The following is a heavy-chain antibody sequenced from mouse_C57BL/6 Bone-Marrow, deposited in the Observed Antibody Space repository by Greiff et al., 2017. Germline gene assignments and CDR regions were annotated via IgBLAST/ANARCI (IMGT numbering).Heavy chain of an antibody. J-gene: IGHJ3*01. CDR1: GYTFTSYW. V-gene: IGHV1-61*01. D-gene: IGHD1-1*01. CDR2: IYPSDSET. Sequence: VQGVESGAELVRPGSSVKLSCKASGYTFTSYWMDWVKQRPGQGLEWIGNIYPSDSETHYNQKFKDKATLTVDKSSSTAYMQLSSLTSEDSAVYYCARSSRTVPFAYWGQGTLVTVSA. CDR3: ARSSRTVPFAY.